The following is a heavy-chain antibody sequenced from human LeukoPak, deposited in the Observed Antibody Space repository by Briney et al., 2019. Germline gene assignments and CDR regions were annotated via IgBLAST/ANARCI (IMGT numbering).Heavy chain of an antibody. Sequence: PGGXLXXXXXAXXXTFSSYXMSWVRQAPGKGLEWVSAISGSGGSTYYADSVKGRFTISRDNSKNTLYLQMNSLRAEDTAVYYCAKAIFFGEFIYWYFDLWGRGTLVTVSS. V-gene: IGHV3-23*01. J-gene: IGHJ2*01. CDR3: AKAIFFGEFIYWYFDL. CDR1: XXTFSSYX. CDR2: ISGSGGST. D-gene: IGHD3-10*01.